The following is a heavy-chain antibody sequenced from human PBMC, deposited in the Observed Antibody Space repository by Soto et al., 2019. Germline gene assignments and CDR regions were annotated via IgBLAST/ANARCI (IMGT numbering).Heavy chain of an antibody. CDR1: GGSISSYY. J-gene: IGHJ4*02. Sequence: SETLSLTCTVSGGSISSYYWSWIRQPPGKGLEWIGYIYYIGSTNYNPSLKSRVTISVDTSKNQFSLKLSSVTAADTAVYYCARTRIFGVAGFDYWGQGTLVTVSS. D-gene: IGHD3-3*01. V-gene: IGHV4-59*01. CDR3: ARTRIFGVAGFDY. CDR2: IYYIGST.